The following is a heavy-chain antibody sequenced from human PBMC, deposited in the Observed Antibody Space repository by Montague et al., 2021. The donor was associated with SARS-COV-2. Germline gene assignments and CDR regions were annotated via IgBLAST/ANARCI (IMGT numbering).Heavy chain of an antibody. D-gene: IGHD2-15*01. J-gene: IGHJ5*02. CDR2: IYYSGST. CDR1: GGSISSYY. CDR3: ARLEAGDCSGGSCYSSWFDP. Sequence: SETLSLTCTVSGGSISSYYWSWIRQPPGKGLEWIGYIYYSGSTNYNPSFKGRVTISVDTSKNQFSLKLSSVTAADTAVYYCARLEAGDCSGGSCYSSWFDPWGQGTLVTVSS. V-gene: IGHV4-59*08.